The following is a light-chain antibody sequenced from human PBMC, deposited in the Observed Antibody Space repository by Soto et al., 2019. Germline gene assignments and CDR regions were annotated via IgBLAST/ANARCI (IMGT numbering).Light chain of an antibody. CDR2: DAS. J-gene: IGKJ5*01. CDR3: QQRSNWRGT. Sequence: EIVVTQSPGTLSLSPVEGASLSCIASQSVSRSYIDWYQKRTGKTPSLLIYDASNRATGIPARLSGSGYGTDLTITISSIETEEFEVYYCQQRSNWRGTFGQGTRLEIK. V-gene: IGKV3D-20*02. CDR1: QSVSRSY.